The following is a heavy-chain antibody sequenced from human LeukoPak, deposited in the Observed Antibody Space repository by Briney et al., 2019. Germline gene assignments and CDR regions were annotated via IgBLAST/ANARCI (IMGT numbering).Heavy chain of an antibody. J-gene: IGHJ4*02. V-gene: IGHV4-59*01. CDR3: AREGVDFWSGYLEY. CDR2: IYYSGST. Sequence: PSETLSLTCTVSGGSISSYYWSWIRQPPGKGLEWIGYIYYSGSTNYNPSLKSRVTISVDTSKNQFSLKLSSVTAADTAVYYCAREGVDFWSGYLEYWGQGTLVTVSS. CDR1: GGSISSYY. D-gene: IGHD3-3*01.